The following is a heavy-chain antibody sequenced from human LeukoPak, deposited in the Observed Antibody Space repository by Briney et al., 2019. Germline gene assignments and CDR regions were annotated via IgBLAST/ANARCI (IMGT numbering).Heavy chain of an antibody. CDR2: ISSSSSYI. CDR3: ARDATYSYGPAFDY. J-gene: IGHJ4*02. D-gene: IGHD5-18*01. CDR1: GFTFSSYS. V-gene: IGHV3-21*01. Sequence: GGSLRLSCAASGFTFSSYSMNWVRQAPGKGLEWVSSISSSSSYIYYADSVKGRFTISRDNAKNSLYLQMNSLRAEDTAVYYCARDATYSYGPAFDYWGQGTLVTASS.